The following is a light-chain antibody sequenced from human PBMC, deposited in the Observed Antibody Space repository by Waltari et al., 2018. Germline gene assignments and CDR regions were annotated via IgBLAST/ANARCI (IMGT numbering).Light chain of an antibody. CDR3: MIWRSGASE. Sequence: QAVLTQPSSLSASPGASASLTCTLRSGVNVANHRIYWYQKNPGSPPQYLLRYKSDSDQQKGSGVPSRFSVSRCASANAALVLISWLQSEDEADYYCMIWRSGASEFGGGTKLTVL. CDR2: YKSDSDQ. J-gene: IGLJ2*01. CDR1: SGVNVANHR. V-gene: IGLV5-45*03.